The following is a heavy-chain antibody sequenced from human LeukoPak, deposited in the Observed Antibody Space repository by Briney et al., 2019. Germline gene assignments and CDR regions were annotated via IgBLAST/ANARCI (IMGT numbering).Heavy chain of an antibody. J-gene: IGHJ3*02. CDR3: ARRLGINNAFDI. CDR2: IIPIFGTA. Sequence: SVKVSCKASGGTFSSYAISWVRPAPGQGLEWMGGIIPIFGTANYAQKFQGRVTITGDESTSTAYMELSSLSSEDTAVYYCARRLGINNAFDIWGQGTMVTVSS. D-gene: IGHD7-27*01. V-gene: IGHV1-69*01. CDR1: GGTFSSYA.